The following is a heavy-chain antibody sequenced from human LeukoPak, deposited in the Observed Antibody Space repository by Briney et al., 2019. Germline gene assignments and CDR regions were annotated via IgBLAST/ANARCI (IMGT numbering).Heavy chain of an antibody. J-gene: IGHJ6*03. Sequence: PSETLSLTCTVSGGSISSYYWSWIRQSPGKGLECIGYIHYTGSTNYNPSLKSRVTISVETSKNQFSLKLKSVTAADTAVYYCAKAPPKEHDFWSGYYNYMDVWGKGTTVTVSS. CDR3: AKAPPKEHDFWSGYYNYMDV. CDR2: IHYTGST. D-gene: IGHD3-3*01. CDR1: GGSISSYY. V-gene: IGHV4-59*12.